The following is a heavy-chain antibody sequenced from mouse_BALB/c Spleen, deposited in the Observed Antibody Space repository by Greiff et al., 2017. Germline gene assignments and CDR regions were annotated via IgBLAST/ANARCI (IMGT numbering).Heavy chain of an antibody. D-gene: IGHD1-1*01. CDR2: IDPENGNT. J-gene: IGHJ1*01. V-gene: IGHV14-1*02. CDR3: ASPLYYGSSGYFDV. Sequence: LVESGAELVRPGALVKLSCKASGFNIKDYYMHWVKQRPEQGLEWIGWIDPENGNTIYDPKFQGKASITADTSSNTAYLQLSSLTSEDTAVYYCASPLYYGSSGYFDVWGAGTTVTVSS. CDR1: GFNIKDYY.